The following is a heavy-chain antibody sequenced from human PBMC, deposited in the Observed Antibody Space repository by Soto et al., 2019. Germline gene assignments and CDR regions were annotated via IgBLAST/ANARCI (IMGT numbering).Heavy chain of an antibody. V-gene: IGHV3-30-3*01. CDR2: ISYDGSNK. CDR3: ARDEGAIAARRGGFDY. CDR1: GFTFSSYA. J-gene: IGHJ4*02. Sequence: ESGGGVVQPGRSLRLSCAASGFTFSSYAMHWVRQAPGKGLEWVAVISYDGSNKYYADSVKGRFTISRDNSKNTLYLQMNSLRAEDTAVYYCARDEGAIAARRGGFDYWGQGTLVTVSS. D-gene: IGHD6-6*01.